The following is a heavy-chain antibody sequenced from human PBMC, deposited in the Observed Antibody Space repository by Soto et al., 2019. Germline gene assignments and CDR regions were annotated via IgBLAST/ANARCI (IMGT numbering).Heavy chain of an antibody. D-gene: IGHD3-16*01. CDR3: AKENDGLGEGNMDV. CDR2: INWNGRII. CDR1: GFNFDKYA. J-gene: IGHJ6*03. Sequence: EVQVVESGGDLVQPGRSLRLSCAASGFNFDKYAMHWVRQAPGKGLEWVSGINWNGRIIGYADSVKGRFTISRDNAKNSLYLQVSSLRAEYTALYSCAKENDGLGEGNMDVLGEGTAVTVSS. V-gene: IGHV3-9*01.